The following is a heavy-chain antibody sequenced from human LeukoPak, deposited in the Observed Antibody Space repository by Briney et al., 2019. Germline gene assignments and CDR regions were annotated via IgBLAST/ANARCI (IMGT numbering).Heavy chain of an antibody. V-gene: IGHV3-73*01. CDR2: IRSKANSYAT. Sequence: GGSLRLYCAASGFTFSGSAMHWVRQASGKGLEWVGRIRSKANSYATAYAASVKGRFTISRDDSKNTAYLQMNSLKTEDTAVYYCEYQLLPGSDYWGQGTLVTVSS. D-gene: IGHD2-2*01. CDR3: EYQLLPGSDY. CDR1: GFTFSGSA. J-gene: IGHJ4*02.